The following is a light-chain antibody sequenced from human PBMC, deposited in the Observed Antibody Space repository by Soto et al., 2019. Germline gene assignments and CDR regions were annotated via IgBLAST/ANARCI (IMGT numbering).Light chain of an antibody. CDR1: QSISSY. V-gene: IGKV1-39*01. Sequence: DIQMTQSPSSLSASVGDRVTITCRASQSISSYVNWYQQKPGKAPRLLISAASTLQSGVPSRFSGGGSGTDFTLTISSLQPEDFATYYCQQSLKSPLAFGQGTRLEIK. CDR3: QQSLKSPLA. J-gene: IGKJ5*01. CDR2: AAS.